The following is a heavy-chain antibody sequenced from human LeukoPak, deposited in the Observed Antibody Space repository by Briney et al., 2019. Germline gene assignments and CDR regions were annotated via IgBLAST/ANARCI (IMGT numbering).Heavy chain of an antibody. Sequence: GGSLRLSCAASESTISRYWMSWVRQAPGKGLEWVANIKQDGSEMYYVDSVKGRFTISRDNAKNSLYLQMNSLRAEDTAVYYCARVVSEKRGYDWGQGTLVTVSS. D-gene: IGHD3-3*01. V-gene: IGHV3-7*02. CDR3: ARVVSEKRGYD. CDR1: ESTISRYW. CDR2: IKQDGSEM. J-gene: IGHJ4*02.